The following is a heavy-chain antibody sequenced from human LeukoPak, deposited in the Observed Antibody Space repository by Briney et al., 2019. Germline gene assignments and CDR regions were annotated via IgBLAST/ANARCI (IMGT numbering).Heavy chain of an antibody. J-gene: IGHJ4*02. Sequence: RASVKVSCKASGYTFTSYGISWVRQAPGQGLEWMGWISAYNGNTNYAQKLQGRVTMTTDTSTSTAYMELRSLRSDDTAVYYCAREASGRLRLGELSLGIDYWGQGTLVTVSS. CDR2: ISAYNGNT. V-gene: IGHV1-18*01. D-gene: IGHD3-16*02. CDR3: AREASGRLRLGELSLGIDY. CDR1: GYTFTSYG.